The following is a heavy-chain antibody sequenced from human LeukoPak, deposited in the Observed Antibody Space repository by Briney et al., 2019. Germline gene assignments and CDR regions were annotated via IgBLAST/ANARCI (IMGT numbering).Heavy chain of an antibody. CDR3: ARDPYYYDSSGYRDAFDI. CDR2: MNPNSGNT. D-gene: IGHD3-22*01. J-gene: IGHJ3*02. CDR1: GYTFTSYD. V-gene: IGHV1-8*01. Sequence: ASVTVSCKASGYTFTSYDINWVRQATGQGLEWMGWMNPNSGNTGYAQKFQGRVTMTRNTSISTAYMELSSLRSEDTAVYYCARDPYYYDSSGYRDAFDIWGQGTMVTVSS.